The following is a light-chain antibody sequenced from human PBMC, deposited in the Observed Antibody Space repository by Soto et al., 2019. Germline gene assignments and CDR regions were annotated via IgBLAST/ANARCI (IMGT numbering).Light chain of an antibody. CDR3: SSYTGSTNYV. Sequence: QSALTQPASVSGSPGQSITISCTGTSSDVGIYNYVSWYQQHPGKAPKLMIYQVTNRPPGVSNRFSGSKSGNTASLTLSGLQAEDEADYYCSSYTGSTNYVFGTGTKVTVL. CDR1: SSDVGIYNY. J-gene: IGLJ1*01. CDR2: QVT. V-gene: IGLV2-14*01.